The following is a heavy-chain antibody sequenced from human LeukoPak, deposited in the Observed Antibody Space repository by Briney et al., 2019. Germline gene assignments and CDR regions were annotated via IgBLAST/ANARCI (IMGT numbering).Heavy chain of an antibody. Sequence: SETLSLTCTVYGGSFSGYYWSWIRQPPGKGLEWIGYIYYSGSTYYNPSLKSRVIISVDTSKNQFSLKLSSVTAADTAVYYCASRKMTTAYYWGQGTLVTVSS. CDR1: GGSFSGYY. V-gene: IGHV4-59*06. D-gene: IGHD4-17*01. CDR2: IYYSGST. J-gene: IGHJ4*02. CDR3: ASRKMTTAYY.